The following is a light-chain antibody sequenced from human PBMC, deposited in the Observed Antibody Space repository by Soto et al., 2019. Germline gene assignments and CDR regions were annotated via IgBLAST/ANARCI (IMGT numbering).Light chain of an antibody. CDR3: QQYNNCPLT. CDR2: GAS. V-gene: IGKV3-15*01. Sequence: IVMTQSPATLSVSPGERATLSCRASQSVSSNLAWYQQKPGQAPRLLIYGASARATGIPARFSGSGSGADFTLTISSLQSEDFAVYYCQQYNNCPLTFGRGTKVDI. CDR1: QSVSSN. J-gene: IGKJ3*01.